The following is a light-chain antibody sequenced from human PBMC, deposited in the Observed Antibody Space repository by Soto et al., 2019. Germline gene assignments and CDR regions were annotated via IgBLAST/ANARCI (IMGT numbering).Light chain of an antibody. CDR3: QQYNDSFPYT. Sequence: DIRMTQSPSTLSASVGDRVTITCRASQSISRWLAWYQQKPGTVPKLLIYGASTLESGVPSRFSGSRSGTEFTLTVSSLQPDDFATYYCQQYNDSFPYTFGQWTKLEIK. J-gene: IGKJ2*01. CDR1: QSISRW. V-gene: IGKV1-5*03. CDR2: GAS.